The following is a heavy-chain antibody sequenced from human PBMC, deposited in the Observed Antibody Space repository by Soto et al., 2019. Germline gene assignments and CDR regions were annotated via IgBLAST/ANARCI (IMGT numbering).Heavy chain of an antibody. D-gene: IGHD3-10*01. V-gene: IGHV1-69*02. CDR3: ATSYGSGSTHFDS. J-gene: IGHJ4*02. Sequence: QVQLVQSGPEVKKPGSSVKVSCTASGGTFNSYTLNWVRQAPGQRPEWVGRVNPIVGMSSSASKFQGRVTMTADKSTNRSYLHLTGLKSEDTAVYYCATSYGSGSTHFDSWGQGTLVTVS. CDR1: GGTFNSYT. CDR2: VNPIVGMS.